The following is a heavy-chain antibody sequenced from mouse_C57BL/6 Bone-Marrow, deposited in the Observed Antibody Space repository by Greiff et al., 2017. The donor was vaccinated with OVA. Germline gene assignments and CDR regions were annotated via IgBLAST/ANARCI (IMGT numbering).Heavy chain of an antibody. J-gene: IGHJ4*01. Sequence: VQLQQSGAELARPGASVKLSCKASGYTFTSYGISWVKQRTGQGLEWIGEIYPRSGNTYYNEKFKGKATLTADKSSSTAYMELRSLTSEDSAVYFCARLGYSNYDYYAMDYWGQGTSVTVSS. CDR3: ARLGYSNYDYYAMDY. CDR2: IYPRSGNT. V-gene: IGHV1-81*01. CDR1: GYTFTSYG. D-gene: IGHD2-5*01.